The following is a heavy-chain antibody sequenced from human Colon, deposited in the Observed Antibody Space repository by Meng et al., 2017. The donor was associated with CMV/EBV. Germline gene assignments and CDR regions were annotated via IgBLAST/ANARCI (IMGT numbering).Heavy chain of an antibody. Sequence: VAAGFTVSSNFRSWVRQAPGKGLEWVSIIYTGGSTYYADSVKGRFSISRDNSKNTLYLQMNSLRAEDSAVYYCGRLAGAVTTGYFDFWGQGTLVTVSS. CDR2: IYTGGST. CDR3: GRLAGAVTTGYFDF. J-gene: IGHJ4*02. D-gene: IGHD7-27*01. V-gene: IGHV3-53*01. CDR1: GFTVSSNF.